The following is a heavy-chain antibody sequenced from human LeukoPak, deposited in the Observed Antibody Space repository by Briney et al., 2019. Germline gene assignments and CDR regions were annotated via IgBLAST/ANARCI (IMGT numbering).Heavy chain of an antibody. CDR3: ARTTSWYYYYYMDV. V-gene: IGHV4-4*07. J-gene: IGHJ6*03. Sequence: SETLSLTCTVSGGSISSYYWSWIRQPAGKGPEWIGRIYTSGSTNYNPSLKSRVTMSVDTSKNQFSLKLSSVTAADTAVYYCARTTSWYYYYYMDVWGKGTTVTISS. D-gene: IGHD4-17*01. CDR2: IYTSGST. CDR1: GGSISSYY.